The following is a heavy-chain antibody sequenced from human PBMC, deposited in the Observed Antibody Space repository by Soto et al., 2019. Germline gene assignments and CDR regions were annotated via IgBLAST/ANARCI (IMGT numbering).Heavy chain of an antibody. V-gene: IGHV4-30-4*01. J-gene: IGHJ4*02. CDR2: IYYSGST. CDR1: GGSISSGDYY. CDR3: ARVLAYCGGDCYSLDY. Sequence: QVQLQESGPGLVKPSQTLSLTCTVSGGSISSGDYYWSWIRQPPGKGLEWIGYIYYSGSTYYNPSLRSRVTISVDTSKNQFSLKLSSVTAADTAVYYCARVLAYCGGDCYSLDYWGQGTLVTVSS. D-gene: IGHD2-21*02.